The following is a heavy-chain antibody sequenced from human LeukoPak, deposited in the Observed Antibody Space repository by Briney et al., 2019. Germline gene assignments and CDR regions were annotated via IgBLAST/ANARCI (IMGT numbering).Heavy chain of an antibody. CDR1: GFTFSSYA. Sequence: PGGSLRLSCAASGFTFSSYAMSRVRQAPGKGLEWVSAISSSGGNTYYADSVKGRFTISRDNSKNTLYLQMNSLRAEDTAVYYCAKVLDGGMVSLDYWGQGTLVTVSS. D-gene: IGHD5-18*01. CDR2: ISSSGGNT. J-gene: IGHJ4*02. CDR3: AKVLDGGMVSLDY. V-gene: IGHV3-23*01.